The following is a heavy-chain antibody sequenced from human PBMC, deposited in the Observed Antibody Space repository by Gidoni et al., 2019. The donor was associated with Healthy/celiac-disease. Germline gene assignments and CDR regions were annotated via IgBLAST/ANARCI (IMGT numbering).Heavy chain of an antibody. CDR3: ARDIGYSGYEVDP. CDR1: VVTFSSYA. CDR2: IIPIFGTA. V-gene: IGHV1-69*01. Sequence: QVQLVPSGAEVMKSGSSVQVSCKASVVTFSSYAISWVRQAPGQGLGWMGGIIPIFGTANYAEKVKDRGTSTADESTRTAYRGLSSLRSEDTAGYYWARDIGYSGYEVDPWGQGTLVTVSS. J-gene: IGHJ5*02. D-gene: IGHD5-12*01.